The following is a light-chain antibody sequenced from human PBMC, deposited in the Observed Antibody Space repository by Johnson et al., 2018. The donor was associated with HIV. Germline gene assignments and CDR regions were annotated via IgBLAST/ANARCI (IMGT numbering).Light chain of an antibody. CDR1: SSNIGNNY. V-gene: IGLV1-51*02. CDR2: EST. CDR3: GTWDSRLNVYL. J-gene: IGLJ1*01. Sequence: QSVLTQPPSVSAAPGQKVTISCSGSSSNIGNNYVSWYQQLPGTAPKLLIYESTNRPSGIPDRFSGSKSGTSATLGISGLQTGDEADYYCGTWDSRLNVYLFGPGTKVT.